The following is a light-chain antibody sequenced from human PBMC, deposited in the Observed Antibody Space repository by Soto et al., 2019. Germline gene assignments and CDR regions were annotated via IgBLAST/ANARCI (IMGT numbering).Light chain of an antibody. Sequence: QSVLTQPASVSGSPGQSITISCTGTSSDVGGYDFVSWYQHHPGKAPRLIIYQVTNRPSGVSDRFSGSKSGNTASLTISGLQAEDEADYYCAVWDDSLNGRVFGGGTKLTVL. J-gene: IGLJ3*02. CDR3: AVWDDSLNGRV. V-gene: IGLV2-14*01. CDR1: SSDVGGYDF. CDR2: QVT.